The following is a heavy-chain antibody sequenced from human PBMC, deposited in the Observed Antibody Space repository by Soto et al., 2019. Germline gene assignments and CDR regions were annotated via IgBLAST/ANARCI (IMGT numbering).Heavy chain of an antibody. J-gene: IGHJ6*02. Sequence: PGGSLRLSCAASGFTFSSYGMHWVRQAPGKGLEWVAVISYDGSNKYYADSVKGRFTISRDNSKNTLYLQMNSLRAEDTAVYYCAKDHGGYDFWSGYYTSGYYYYGMDVWGQGTTVTVSS. CDR1: GFTFSSYG. CDR2: ISYDGSNK. CDR3: AKDHGGYDFWSGYYTSGYYYYGMDV. V-gene: IGHV3-30*18. D-gene: IGHD3-3*01.